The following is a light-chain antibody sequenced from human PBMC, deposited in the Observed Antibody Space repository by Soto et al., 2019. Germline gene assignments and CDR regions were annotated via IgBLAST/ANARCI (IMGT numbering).Light chain of an antibody. V-gene: IGKV2-28*01. CDR1: QSLLHSNGYNS. J-gene: IGKJ5*01. Sequence: DVVMTQSPLALPVTPGEQGSISCWSAQSLLHSNGYNSLDWYLQKAGQSPQLLIYLGSSRSSGVPDRFIGSGSGTDCKLKISRVEAEDVGVYYCMQGLQTPPTFRQGTRLEI. CDR3: MQGLQTPPT. CDR2: LGS.